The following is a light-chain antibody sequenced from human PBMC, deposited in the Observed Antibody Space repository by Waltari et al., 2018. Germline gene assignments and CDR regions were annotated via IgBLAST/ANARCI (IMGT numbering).Light chain of an antibody. CDR2: WAS. Sequence: DIVLTQSPDSLAVSLGERAPVSCKSSQSLLSSSNNKNYLAWYQQKAGQAPKLLFYWASARESGVPDRFSGSGSGTDFTLTISSLQAEDVAVYYCQQFYSSPLSFGPGTKVDIK. V-gene: IGKV4-1*01. CDR1: QSLLSSSNNKNY. J-gene: IGKJ3*01. CDR3: QQFYSSPLS.